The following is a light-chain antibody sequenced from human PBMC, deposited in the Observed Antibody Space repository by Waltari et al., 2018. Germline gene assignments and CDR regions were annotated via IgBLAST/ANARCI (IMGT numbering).Light chain of an antibody. J-gene: IGKJ4*01. CDR3: QQGSILPLT. CDR1: ESVFNY. CDR2: DTS. Sequence: EIVLTQSPVTLSLAAGERATLSCRASESVFNYLAWYQQKPCQSPRLLIYDTSKRATGIPARFSGSGYGTDFTLTINNLEAEDFALYYCQQGSILPLTFGGGTKVEIK. V-gene: IGKV3-11*01.